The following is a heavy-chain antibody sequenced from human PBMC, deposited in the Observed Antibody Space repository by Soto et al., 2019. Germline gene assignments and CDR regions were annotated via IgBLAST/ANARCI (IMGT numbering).Heavy chain of an antibody. CDR1: GFSFSNYA. CDR3: AKGGYYYDSSGYYSFDY. D-gene: IGHD3-22*01. Sequence: GGSLRLSCSVSGFSFSNYAMTWVRQAPGKGLEWVSSISGGGGGTHYADSIKGRVTISRDNSKNSLYLQMNSLRTEDTALYYCAKGGYYYDSSGYYSFDYWGQGTLVTVSS. CDR2: ISGGGGGT. V-gene: IGHV3-23*01. J-gene: IGHJ4*02.